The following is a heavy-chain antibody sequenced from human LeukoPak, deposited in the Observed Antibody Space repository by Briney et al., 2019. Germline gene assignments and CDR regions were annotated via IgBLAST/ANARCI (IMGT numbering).Heavy chain of an antibody. V-gene: IGHV3-21*05. J-gene: IGHJ4*02. CDR3: ARVRPGYYCDY. CDR2: ISKNSDDI. Sequence: PGGSLRLSCVASGFTFSIYSMNWVRQAPGKGLEWVSYISKNSDDIYNADSVRDRFTISRNNAKNSLYLQMNSLRAEDTAVYYCARVRPGYYCDYWGQGILVTVSS. CDR1: GFTFSIYS.